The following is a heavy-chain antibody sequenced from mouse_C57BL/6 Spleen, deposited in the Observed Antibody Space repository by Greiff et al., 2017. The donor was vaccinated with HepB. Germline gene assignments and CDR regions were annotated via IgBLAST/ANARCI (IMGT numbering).Heavy chain of an antibody. CDR2: IYPGSGST. V-gene: IGHV1-55*01. CDR3: AREGRSSLDV. D-gene: IGHD1-1*01. J-gene: IGHJ1*03. Sequence: QVHVKQPGAELVKPGASVKMSCKASGYTFTSYWITWVKQRPGQGLEWIGDIYPGSGSTNYNEKFKSKATLTVDTSSSTAYMQLSSLTSEDSAVYYCAREGRSSLDVWGTGTTVTVSS. CDR1: GYTFTSYW.